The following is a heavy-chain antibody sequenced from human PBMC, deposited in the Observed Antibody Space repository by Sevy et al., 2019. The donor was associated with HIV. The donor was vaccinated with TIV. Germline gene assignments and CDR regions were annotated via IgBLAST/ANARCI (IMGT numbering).Heavy chain of an antibody. J-gene: IGHJ3*01. D-gene: IGHD3-10*01. CDR1: GGSISSGTYS. CDR3: ARSEGFGYLKNVFDL. Sequence: SLTCTVSGGSISSGTYSWGWIRLSPGRGLEWIGYIYHSGSTYYSPSLESRVTISVDRSKNQFSLELTSMTAADTAVYYCARSEGFGYLKNVFDLWGRGTTVTVSS. V-gene: IGHV4-30-2*06. CDR2: IYHSGST.